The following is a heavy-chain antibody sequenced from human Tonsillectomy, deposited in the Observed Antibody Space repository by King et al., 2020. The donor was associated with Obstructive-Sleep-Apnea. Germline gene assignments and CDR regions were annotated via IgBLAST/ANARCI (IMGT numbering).Heavy chain of an antibody. D-gene: IGHD3-3*01. J-gene: IGHJ4*02. CDR3: ARSLNYDFWSGSSY. CDR2: ISYDGSNK. V-gene: IGHV3-30*04. CDR1: GFTFSSYA. Sequence: VQLVESGGGVVQPGRSLRLSCAASGFTFSSYAMHWVRQAPGKGLEWVAVISYDGSNKYYADSVKGRFTISRDNSKNTLYLQMNSLRAEDTAVYYCARSLNYDFWSGSSYWGQGTLVTVSS.